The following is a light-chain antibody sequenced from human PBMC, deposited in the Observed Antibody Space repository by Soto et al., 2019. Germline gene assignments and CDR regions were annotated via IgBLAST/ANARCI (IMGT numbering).Light chain of an antibody. CDR2: GAS. CDR3: QQYNEWVT. Sequence: EIVMTQSPATLSVSPGERATLSCRASQSISTNLAWYQQTPGQAPRLLIYGASTRATGIPARFSGSGSGTEFTLTSSSLQAEDCAVYYCQQYNEWVTVGGGTKVEVK. CDR1: QSISTN. V-gene: IGKV3-15*01. J-gene: IGKJ4*02.